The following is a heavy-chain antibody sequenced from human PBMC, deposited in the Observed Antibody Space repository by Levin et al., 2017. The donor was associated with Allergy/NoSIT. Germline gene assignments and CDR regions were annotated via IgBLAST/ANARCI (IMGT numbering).Heavy chain of an antibody. CDR2: ISKEGAIT. Sequence: GGSLRLSCATSGFTFSSYWMHWVRQVPGKGLVWVARISKEGAITTYADSVEGRFTIYKDDARNTLYLQMNSLRVDDTAVYYCARVGGYSDSWYNDYWGQGVLVTVSS. J-gene: IGHJ4*02. CDR3: ARVGGYSDSWYNDY. CDR1: GFTFSSYW. D-gene: IGHD6-13*01. V-gene: IGHV3-74*01.